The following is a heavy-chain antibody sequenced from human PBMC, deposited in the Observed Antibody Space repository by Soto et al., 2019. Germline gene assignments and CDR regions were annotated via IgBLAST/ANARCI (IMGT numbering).Heavy chain of an antibody. CDR1: GGTFSSYA. J-gene: IGHJ4*02. CDR2: IIPIFGTA. D-gene: IGHD6-19*01. CDR3: ARDNGYSSGWYRYHDY. Sequence: QVQLVQSGAEVKKPGSSVKVSCKASGGTFSSYAISWVRQAPGQGLEWMGGIIPIFGTANYAQKLQGRVTITADKSTRTAYMELSSLRSEDTAVYYCARDNGYSSGWYRYHDYCGQGTLVTVSS. V-gene: IGHV1-69*06.